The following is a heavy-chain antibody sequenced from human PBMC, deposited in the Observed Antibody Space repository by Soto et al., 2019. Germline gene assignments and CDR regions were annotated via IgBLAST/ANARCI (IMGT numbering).Heavy chain of an antibody. Sequence: SLRLSCAASGFTFSTYAMNWVRQAPGRGLEWLSLISGSGSGTYYADSVKGRFTISRDNSMNTLFLQMNSLRAEDTAVYYCAKDEGNTVVGASRGFDHWGQGTLVTVSS. D-gene: IGHD1-26*01. CDR2: ISGSGSGT. CDR1: GFTFSTYA. J-gene: IGHJ4*02. CDR3: AKDEGNTVVGASRGFDH. V-gene: IGHV3-23*01.